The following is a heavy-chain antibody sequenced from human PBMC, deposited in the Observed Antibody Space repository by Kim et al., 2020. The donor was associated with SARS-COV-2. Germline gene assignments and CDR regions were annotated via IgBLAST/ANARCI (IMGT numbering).Heavy chain of an antibody. CDR3: ANSEGDIVVVPAAIKSYYYYSYGMDV. CDR2: IIPIFGTA. V-gene: IGHV1-69*13. Sequence: SVKVSCKASGGTFSSYAISWVRQAPGQGLEWMGGIIPIFGTANYAQKFQGRVTITADESTSTAYMELSSLRSEDTAVYYCANSEGDIVVVPAAIKSYYYYSYGMDVWGQGTTVTVSS. CDR1: GGTFSSYA. D-gene: IGHD2-2*02. J-gene: IGHJ6*02.